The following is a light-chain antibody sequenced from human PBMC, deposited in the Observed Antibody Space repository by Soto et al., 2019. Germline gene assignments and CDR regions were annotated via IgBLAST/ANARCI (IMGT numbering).Light chain of an antibody. CDR3: MQGLQTPII. CDR2: FGS. V-gene: IGKV2-28*01. J-gene: IGKJ5*01. Sequence: EIVMTQSPLTLPVTPGEPASISCMSIQSLLYNNTYNYLDWYVQKPGQSPQLLIYFGSNRAPGVPDRFSGSGSGTDFTLKISRVEAEDVGIYCCMQGLQTPIIFGQGTRLEIK. CDR1: QSLLYNNTYNY.